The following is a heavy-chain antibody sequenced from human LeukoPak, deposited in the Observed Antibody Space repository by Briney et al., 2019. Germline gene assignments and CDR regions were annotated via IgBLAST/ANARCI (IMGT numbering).Heavy chain of an antibody. D-gene: IGHD3-10*01. CDR1: GYSFTSYW. J-gene: IGHJ4*02. V-gene: IGHV5-51*01. Sequence: GESLKISCKGSGYSFTSYWIGWVRQMPGKGLEWMGIIYPGDSDTRYSPSFQGQVTISADKSISTAYLQWSSLKASGTAMYYCARRLLLWFGDPYYFDYWGQGTLVTVSS. CDR2: IYPGDSDT. CDR3: ARRLLLWFGDPYYFDY.